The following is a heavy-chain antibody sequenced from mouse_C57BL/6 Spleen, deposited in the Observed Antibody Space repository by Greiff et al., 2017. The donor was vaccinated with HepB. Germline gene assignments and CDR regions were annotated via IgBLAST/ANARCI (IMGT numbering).Heavy chain of an antibody. Sequence: VQLQQSGPELVKPGASVKISCKASGYTFTDYYMNWVKQSHGKSLEWIGDINPNNGGTSYNQKFKGKATLTVDKSSSTAYMELRSLTSEDSAVYYCAKLLWRAMDYWGQGTSVTVSS. CDR2: INPNNGGT. CDR1: GYTFTDYY. V-gene: IGHV1-26*01. J-gene: IGHJ4*01. D-gene: IGHD2-1*01. CDR3: AKLLWRAMDY.